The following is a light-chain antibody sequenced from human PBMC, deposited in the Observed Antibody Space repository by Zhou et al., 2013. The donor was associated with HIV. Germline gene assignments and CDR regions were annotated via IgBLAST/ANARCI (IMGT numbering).Light chain of an antibody. Sequence: DIQMTQSPSSLSASVGDRVSITCRASQNIDNWLAWYHQKPGKPPKLLIQKASGLENGVPLRFSGFRSGTEFTLTISSLQPDDFATYYCQQYSAYSWTFGQGTSVELK. CDR2: KAS. J-gene: IGKJ1*01. CDR1: QNIDNW. V-gene: IGKV1-5*03. CDR3: QQYSAYSWT.